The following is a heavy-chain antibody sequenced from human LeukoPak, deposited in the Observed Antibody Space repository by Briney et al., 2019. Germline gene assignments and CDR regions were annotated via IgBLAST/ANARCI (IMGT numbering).Heavy chain of an antibody. CDR2: LSSSGDST. CDR3: AKCVLGVAGHRY. J-gene: IGHJ4*02. D-gene: IGHD3-3*01. V-gene: IGHV3-23*01. CDR1: GFTFSNSA. Sequence: GGSLRLSCAASGFTFSNSAMSWVRQAPGKGLEWVSALSSSGDSTYYADSVGGRFTVSRDSSQNTLYLQMNSLRAEDTAVYYCAKCVLGVAGHRYWGQGTLVTVSS.